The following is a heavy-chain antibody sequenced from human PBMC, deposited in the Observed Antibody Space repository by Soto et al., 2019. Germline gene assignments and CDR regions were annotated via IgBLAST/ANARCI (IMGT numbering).Heavy chain of an antibody. J-gene: IGHJ6*03. CDR2: FDAEDGAA. CDR1: GYTLTELS. V-gene: IGHV1-24*01. Sequence: GASVKVSCKVSGYTLTELSMHWVRQAPGKGLEWMGVFDAEDGAASYAQNFQGRVTMTVNTSISTAYMEVTSLRSEDTAVYYCARGQGGGAVTTYYYYYMDVWGKGTTVTVSS. D-gene: IGHD4-17*01. CDR3: ARGQGGGAVTTYYYYYMDV.